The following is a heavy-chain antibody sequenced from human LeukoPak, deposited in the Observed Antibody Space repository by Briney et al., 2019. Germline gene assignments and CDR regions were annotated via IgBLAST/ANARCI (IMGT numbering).Heavy chain of an antibody. CDR2: IRGKANSYAT. J-gene: IGHJ6*02. CDR3: TRGITMVRGHYYYGMDV. V-gene: IGHV3-73*01. D-gene: IGHD3-10*01. Sequence: PGGSLRLSCAASGFTFSGSAMHWVRQASGKGLEWVGRIRGKANSYATAYAASVKGRFTISRDDSKNTAYLQMNSLKTEDTAVYYCTRGITMVRGHYYYGMDVWGQGTTVTVSS. CDR1: GFTFSGSA.